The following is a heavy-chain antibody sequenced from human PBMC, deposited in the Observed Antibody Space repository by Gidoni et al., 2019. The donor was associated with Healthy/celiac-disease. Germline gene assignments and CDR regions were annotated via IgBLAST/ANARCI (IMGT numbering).Heavy chain of an antibody. CDR1: GYTFTGYY. CDR3: ARSRYCSGGSCSAHFDY. J-gene: IGHJ4*02. CDR2: SNPNSGGT. Sequence: VQLVQSGAEVKKPGASVKVSCKASGYTFTGYYMHWVRQAPGQGLEWMGWSNPNSGGTNYAQKFQGRVTMTRDTSISTAYMELSRLRSDDTAVYYCARSRYCSGGSCSAHFDYWGQGTLVTVSS. D-gene: IGHD2-15*01. V-gene: IGHV1-2*02.